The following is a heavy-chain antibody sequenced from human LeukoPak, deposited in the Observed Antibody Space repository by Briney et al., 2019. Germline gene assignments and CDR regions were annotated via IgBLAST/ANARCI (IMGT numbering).Heavy chain of an antibody. V-gene: IGHV4-39*01. CDR2: IYYSGFT. CDR1: GGSISSSSYY. D-gene: IGHD2-15*01. J-gene: IGHJ4*02. Sequence: SETLSLTCTVSGGSISSSSYYWGWIRQPPGKGLEWIGSIYYSGFTYYNPSLKSRVTISVDTSKNQFSLKLSSVTAADTAVYYCARTLRSCIGGSCYSLFDYWGQGTLVTVSS. CDR3: ARTLRSCIGGSCYSLFDY.